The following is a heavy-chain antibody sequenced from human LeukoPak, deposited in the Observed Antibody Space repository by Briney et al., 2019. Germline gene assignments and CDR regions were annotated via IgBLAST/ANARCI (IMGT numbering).Heavy chain of an antibody. D-gene: IGHD1-26*01. CDR2: IFYSGST. V-gene: IGHV4-39*01. Sequence: SETLSLTCTVSGGSISSSSYYWGWIRQPPGKGLEWIGSIFYSGSTYYNPSLKSRLTISVDTSTNQCSLKLSSVTAADTAVYYCASLVGPAFFFRLREGFDYWGQGTLVTVSS. CDR3: ASLVGPAFFFRLREGFDY. J-gene: IGHJ4*02. CDR1: GGSISSSSYY.